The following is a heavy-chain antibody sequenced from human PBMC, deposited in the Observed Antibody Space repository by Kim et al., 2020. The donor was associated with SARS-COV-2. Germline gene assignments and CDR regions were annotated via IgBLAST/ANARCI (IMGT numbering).Heavy chain of an antibody. J-gene: IGHJ4*02. Sequence: GESLKISCKGSGYSFTSYWIGWVRQMPGKGLEWMGIIYPGDSDTRYSPSFQGQVTISADKSISTAYLQWSSLKASDTAMYYCARFKAPYYDILTAEFDYWGQGTLVTVSS. V-gene: IGHV5-51*01. CDR3: ARFKAPYYDILTAEFDY. CDR1: GYSFTSYW. D-gene: IGHD3-9*01. CDR2: IYPGDSDT.